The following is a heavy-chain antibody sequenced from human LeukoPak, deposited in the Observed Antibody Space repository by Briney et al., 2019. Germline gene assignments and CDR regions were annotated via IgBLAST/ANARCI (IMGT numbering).Heavy chain of an antibody. CDR2: IYHSGST. Sequence: SETLSLTCAVSGGSISSGGYSWSWIRQPPGKGLEWIGYIYHSGSTYYNPSLKSRVTISVDRSKNQFSLKLSSVTAADTAVYYCARGGSGGLFVLDYWGQGTLVTVSS. CDR1: GGSISSGGYS. J-gene: IGHJ4*02. D-gene: IGHD2-15*01. V-gene: IGHV4-30-2*01. CDR3: ARGGSGGLFVLDY.